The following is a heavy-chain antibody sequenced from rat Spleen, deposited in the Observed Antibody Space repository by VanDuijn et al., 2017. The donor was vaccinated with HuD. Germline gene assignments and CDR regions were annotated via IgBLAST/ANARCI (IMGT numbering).Heavy chain of an antibody. CDR1: GFTFSDYY. V-gene: IGHV5-22*01. Sequence: EVRLVESGGGLVRPGRSLKLSCAASGFTFSDYYMAWVRQAPKKGLEWVASISYEGSSTYYGDSVKGRFTISRDNAKSTLYLQMNSLRSEDTATYYCARPDSAIYVMDAWGQGASVTVSS. CDR3: ARPDSAIYVMDA. CDR2: ISYEGSST. D-gene: IGHD4-3*01. J-gene: IGHJ4*01.